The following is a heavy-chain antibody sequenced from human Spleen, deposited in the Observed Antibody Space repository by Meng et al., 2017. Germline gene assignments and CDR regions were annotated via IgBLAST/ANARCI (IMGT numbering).Heavy chain of an antibody. CDR2: IKQDGSEK. CDR3: ARDYGGNSGGY. Sequence: GESLKISCAASGFTFSRYWMSWVRQAPGKGLEWVANIKQDGSEKYYVDSVKGRFTISRDNAKNSLYLQMSSLRDEDTAVYYCARDYGGNSGGYWGQGTLVTVSS. J-gene: IGHJ4*02. CDR1: GFTFSRYW. V-gene: IGHV3-7*01. D-gene: IGHD4-23*01.